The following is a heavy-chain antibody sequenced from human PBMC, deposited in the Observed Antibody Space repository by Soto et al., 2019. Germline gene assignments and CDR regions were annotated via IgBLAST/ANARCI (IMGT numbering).Heavy chain of an antibody. V-gene: IGHV3-23*01. Sequence: PGGSLRLSCAASGFTFSSYAMSWVRQAPGKGLEWVSAISGSGGSTYYADSVKGRFTISRDNSKNTLYLQMNSLRAEDTAVYYCAKVRPYYYDSSGYYYGGLSAFDIWGQGTMVTVSS. CDR2: ISGSGGST. D-gene: IGHD3-22*01. CDR1: GFTFSSYA. CDR3: AKVRPYYYDSSGYYYGGLSAFDI. J-gene: IGHJ3*02.